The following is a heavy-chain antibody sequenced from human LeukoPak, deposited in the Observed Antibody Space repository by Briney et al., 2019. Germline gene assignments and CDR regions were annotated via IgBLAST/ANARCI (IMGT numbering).Heavy chain of an antibody. CDR1: GYTFTGYY. D-gene: IGHD6-19*01. J-gene: IGHJ4*02. CDR3: ARKISGWSTYYFDY. V-gene: IGHV1-2*06. CDR2: INPNSGGT. Sequence: ASVKVSCKASGYTFTGYYMHWVRQAPGQGLEWMGRINPNSGGTNYAQKFQGRVTMTRDTSISTAYMELSRLRSDDTAVYYCARKISGWSTYYFDYWGQGTLVTVSS.